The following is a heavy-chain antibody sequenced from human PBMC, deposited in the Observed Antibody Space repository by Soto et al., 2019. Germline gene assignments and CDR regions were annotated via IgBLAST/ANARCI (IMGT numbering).Heavy chain of an antibody. D-gene: IGHD2-15*01. CDR1: CGSISSGNYY. CDR3: ARYCSGGTCQYAFDI. Sequence: PSETLSLTCTVSCGSISSGNYYWSWIRQHPGKGLEWIAYMSYSGTTYYNPSLKTRVIISLDTSTNQFSLKLSSVTAADTAVYFCARYCSGGTCQYAFDIWGQGTMVTVSS. V-gene: IGHV4-31*03. J-gene: IGHJ3*02. CDR2: MSYSGTT.